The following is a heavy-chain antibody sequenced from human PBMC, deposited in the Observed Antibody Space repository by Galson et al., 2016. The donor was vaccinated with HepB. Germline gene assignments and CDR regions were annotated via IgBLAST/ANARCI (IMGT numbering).Heavy chain of an antibody. CDR1: GGTFTSYS. CDR3: ARELRPLGFDP. CDR2: IIPILGRA. Sequence: SVKVSCKASGGTFTSYSVSWVRQAPGQGLEWIGAIIPILGRAIYAQQFQGRVTITADESTSTVYMELSSLRSEDTAVYYCARELRPLGFDPWGQGTLVTVSS. J-gene: IGHJ5*02. V-gene: IGHV1-69*13.